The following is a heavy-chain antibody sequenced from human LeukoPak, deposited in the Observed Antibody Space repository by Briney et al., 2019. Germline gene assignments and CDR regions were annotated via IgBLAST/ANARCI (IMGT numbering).Heavy chain of an antibody. CDR2: ISYDGSNK. Sequence: GGSLRLSCAASGFTFSTYAMHWVRQAPGKGLEWVAVISYDGSNKYYADSVKGRFTISRDNSKNTLYLQMNSLRAEDTAVYYCAKDIAAAGVIDYWGQGTLVTVSS. CDR1: GFTFSTYA. CDR3: AKDIAAAGVIDY. D-gene: IGHD6-13*01. J-gene: IGHJ4*02. V-gene: IGHV3-30*04.